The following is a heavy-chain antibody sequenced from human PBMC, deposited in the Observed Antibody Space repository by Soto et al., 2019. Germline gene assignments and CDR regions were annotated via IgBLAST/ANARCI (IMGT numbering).Heavy chain of an antibody. CDR3: ARILGGMTTLTTGYENGFDA. D-gene: IGHD4-17*01. J-gene: IGHJ5*02. V-gene: IGHV2-26*01. CDR2: IFSNDEK. CDR1: GFSLSNARMG. Sequence: QVTLKESGPVLVKPTETLTLTCTVSGFSLSNARMGVSWIRQPPGKALEWLAHIFSNDEKSYSPSLKSTLTIPKDTSKSQVVLTMTNLDPVETATYYGARILGGMTTLTTGYENGFDAWGQGTLVTVSS.